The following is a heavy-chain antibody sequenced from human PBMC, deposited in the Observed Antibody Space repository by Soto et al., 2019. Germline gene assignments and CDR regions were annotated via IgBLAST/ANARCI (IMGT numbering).Heavy chain of an antibody. CDR2: MNPKRGNT. D-gene: IGHD2-2*01. Sequence: ASVKVSCKASGYTFTSYDINWVRQATGQGLEWMGWMNPKRGNTGYAQKFQGRVNMSRNTSISTAYMELSSLRSEDTAVYYCASELAPVYCSSTSCYVVDYWGQGTLVTVSS. CDR3: ASELAPVYCSSTSCYVVDY. J-gene: IGHJ4*02. CDR1: GYTFTSYD. V-gene: IGHV1-8*01.